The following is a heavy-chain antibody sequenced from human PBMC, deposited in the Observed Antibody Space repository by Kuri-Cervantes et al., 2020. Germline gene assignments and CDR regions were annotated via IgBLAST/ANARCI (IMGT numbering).Heavy chain of an antibody. J-gene: IGHJ6*03. Sequence: SVKVSCKASGGTFSGYAISWVRQAPGQGLEWMGGIIPIFGTANYAQKFQGRVTITADESTSTAYMELSSLRSEDTAVYYCARGDGSGSYYRSYYYYYYMDVWGKGTTVTVSS. CDR2: IIPIFGTA. CDR1: GGTFSGYA. D-gene: IGHD3-10*01. CDR3: ARGDGSGSYYRSYYYYYYMDV. V-gene: IGHV1-69*13.